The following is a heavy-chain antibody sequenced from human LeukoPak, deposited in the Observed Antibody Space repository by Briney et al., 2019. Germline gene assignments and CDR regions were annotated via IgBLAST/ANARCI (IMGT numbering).Heavy chain of an antibody. D-gene: IGHD3-10*01. CDR2: INPSGGST. V-gene: IGHV1-46*01. J-gene: IGHJ6*03. CDR3: ARGYYGSGSYYGYYYYMDV. Sequence: ASVKVSCKASGYTFTSYYMHWVRQAPGQGLEWMGIINPSGGSTSYAQKFQGRVTMTRDMSTSTVYMELSRLRSDDTAVYYCARGYYGSGSYYGYYYYMDVWGKGTTVTVSS. CDR1: GYTFTSYY.